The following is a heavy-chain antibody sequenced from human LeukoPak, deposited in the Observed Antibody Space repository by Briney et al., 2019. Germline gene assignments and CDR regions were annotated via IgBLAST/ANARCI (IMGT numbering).Heavy chain of an antibody. CDR1: GGSISSGGYS. CDR2: IYHSGST. CDR3: ARVGYSGYDYYLDY. V-gene: IGHV4-30-2*01. D-gene: IGHD5-12*01. J-gene: IGHJ4*02. Sequence: SQTLSLTCAVSGGSISSGGYSWSWIRQPPGKSLEWIGYIYHSGSTYYNPSLKSRVTISVDRSKNQFSLKLSSVTAADTAVYYCARVGYSGYDYYLDYWGQGTLVTVSS.